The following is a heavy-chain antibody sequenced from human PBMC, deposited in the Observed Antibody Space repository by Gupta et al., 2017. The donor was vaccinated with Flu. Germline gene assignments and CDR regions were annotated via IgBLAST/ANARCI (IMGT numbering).Heavy chain of an antibody. CDR1: GFTFSSYA. CDR2: ISGSGGST. D-gene: IGHD3-22*01. CDR3: AKEDDSSGYYYSSPDAFDI. J-gene: IGHJ3*02. V-gene: IGHV3-23*01. Sequence: EVQLLEPGGGLVQPGGSLRLSCAASGFTFSSYAMSWVRQAPGKGLEWVSAISGSGGSTYYADSVKGRFTISRDNSKNTLYLQMNSLRAEDTAVYYCAKEDDSSGYYYSSPDAFDIWGQGTMVTVSS.